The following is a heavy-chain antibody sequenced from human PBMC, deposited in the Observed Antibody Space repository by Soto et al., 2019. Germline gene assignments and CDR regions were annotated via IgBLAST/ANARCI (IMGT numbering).Heavy chain of an antibody. V-gene: IGHV2-5*02. CDR3: VCLTRGVYDLDRLWEKFDY. CDR1: GFSLSTNGMG. CDR2: IYWDDDK. J-gene: IGHJ4*02. Sequence: QITVKESGLTLVKPTQTLTLTCTFSGFSLSTNGMGVGWIRQSPGKALEWLALIYWDDDKRYSPSLRSRLTIPQDTSKNPVDITMTIMDPVDTATYYVVCLTRGVYDLDRLWEKFDYWGQGTVVTVSS. D-gene: IGHD5-12*01.